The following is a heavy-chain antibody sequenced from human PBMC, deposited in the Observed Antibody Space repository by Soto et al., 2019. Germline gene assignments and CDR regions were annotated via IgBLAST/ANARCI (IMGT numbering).Heavy chain of an antibody. CDR2: ISSSSSYM. V-gene: IGHV3-21*01. CDR1: GFTFSSYS. J-gene: IGHJ4*02. CDR3: ARDGASSSGWYGGNYFDY. Sequence: GGSLRLSCAASGFTFSSYSMNWVRQAPGKGLEWVSSISSSSSYMYYADSVKGRFTISRDNAKNSLYLQMNSLRAEDTAVYYCARDGASSSGWYGGNYFDYWGQGTLVTVSS. D-gene: IGHD6-19*01.